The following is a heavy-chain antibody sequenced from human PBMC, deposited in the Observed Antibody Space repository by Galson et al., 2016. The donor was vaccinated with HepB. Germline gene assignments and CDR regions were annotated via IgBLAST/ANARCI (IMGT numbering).Heavy chain of an antibody. Sequence: SLRLSCAASGFTFSSYWMHWLRQAPGKGLVWVSRINSDGNTTNYADSVKGRFTISRDNAKNTLYLQMNSLRAEDTAVYYCAREGYYYDNSFFRRENAFDIWGQGTMVTVSS. CDR1: GFTFSSYW. CDR3: AREGYYYDNSFFRRENAFDI. V-gene: IGHV3-74*01. D-gene: IGHD3-22*01. CDR2: INSDGNTT. J-gene: IGHJ3*02.